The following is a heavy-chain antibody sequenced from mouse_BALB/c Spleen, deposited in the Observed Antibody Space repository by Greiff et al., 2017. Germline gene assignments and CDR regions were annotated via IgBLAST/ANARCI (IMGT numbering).Heavy chain of an antibody. D-gene: IGHD2-1*01. Sequence: EVMLVESGPGLVKPSQSLSLTCTVTGYSITSDYAWNWIRQFPGNKLEWMGYISYSGSTSYNPSLKSRISITRDTSKNQFFLQLNSVTTEDTATYYCARSRYYGNPYYAMDYWGQGTSVTVSS. CDR1: GYSITSDYA. CDR2: ISYSGST. CDR3: ARSRYYGNPYYAMDY. V-gene: IGHV3-2*02. J-gene: IGHJ4*01.